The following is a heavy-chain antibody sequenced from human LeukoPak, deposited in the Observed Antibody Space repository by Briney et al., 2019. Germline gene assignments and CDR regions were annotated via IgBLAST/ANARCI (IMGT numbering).Heavy chain of an antibody. Sequence: PSETLSLTCSVSGDSISSYYWNWIRQPAGKGLEWIGRIYSSGTANDNPSLTSRVTMSVDMSKNQFSLKLTSVTAADTAVYYCARGPHREGYFDYWGQGTLVTVSS. J-gene: IGHJ4*02. V-gene: IGHV4-4*07. CDR2: IYSSGTA. CDR3: ARGPHREGYFDY. CDR1: GDSISSYY.